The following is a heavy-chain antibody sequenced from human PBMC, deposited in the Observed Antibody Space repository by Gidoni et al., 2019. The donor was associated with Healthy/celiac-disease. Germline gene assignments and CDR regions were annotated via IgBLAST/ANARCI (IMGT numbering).Heavy chain of an antibody. CDR3: ARGLSDYDYVWGSYRTNWFDP. J-gene: IGHJ5*02. Sequence: QVQLQESGPGLVKPSQTLSLTCTVSGGSISSGSYYWRWIRQPAGKGLEWIGRIYTSGSTNYNPSLKSRVTISVDTSKNQFSLKLSSVTAADTAVYYCARGLSDYDYVWGSYRTNWFDPWGQGTLVTVSS. CDR1: GGSISSGSYY. V-gene: IGHV4-61*02. CDR2: IYTSGST. D-gene: IGHD3-16*02.